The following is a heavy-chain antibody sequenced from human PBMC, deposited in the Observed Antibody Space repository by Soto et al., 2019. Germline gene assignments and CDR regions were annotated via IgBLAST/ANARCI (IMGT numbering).Heavy chain of an antibody. D-gene: IGHD3-22*01. Sequence: EVQLLESGGCLVQPGGSLRLSCAASGFTFSSYAMSWVRQAPGKGLEWVSAISGSGGSTYYADSVKGRFTISRDNSKNTLYLQMNSLRAEDTAVYYCAKDPTPMIVVVTLPYFDYWGQGTLVTVSS. CDR2: ISGSGGST. V-gene: IGHV3-23*01. J-gene: IGHJ4*02. CDR3: AKDPTPMIVVVTLPYFDY. CDR1: GFTFSSYA.